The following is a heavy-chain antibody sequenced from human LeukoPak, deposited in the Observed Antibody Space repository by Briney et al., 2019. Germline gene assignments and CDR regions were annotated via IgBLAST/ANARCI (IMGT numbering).Heavy chain of an antibody. CDR3: AQSLGYCSSTSCYKYFDY. CDR1: GGTFSSYA. D-gene: IGHD2-2*02. J-gene: IGHJ4*02. V-gene: IGHV1-69*13. Sequence: SVKVSCKASGGTFSSYAISWVRQAPGQGLEWMGGIIPIFGTANYAQKFQGRVTITADESTSTAYMELSSLRSEDTAVYYCAQSLGYCSSTSCYKYFDYWGQGTLVAVSS. CDR2: IIPIFGTA.